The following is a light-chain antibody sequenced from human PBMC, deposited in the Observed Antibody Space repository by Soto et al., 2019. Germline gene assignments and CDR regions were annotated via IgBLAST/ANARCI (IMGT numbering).Light chain of an antibody. V-gene: IGLV2-23*01. J-gene: IGLJ1*01. CDR2: EGS. Sequence: SVLPQPASGSGSPGQSITISCTGTSSDVGSYNLVSWYQQHPGKAPKLMIYEGSKRPSGVSNRFSGSKSGNTASLTISGLQAEDEADYYCCSYAGSSTYVFGTGTKVTVL. CDR1: SSDVGSYNL. CDR3: CSYAGSSTYV.